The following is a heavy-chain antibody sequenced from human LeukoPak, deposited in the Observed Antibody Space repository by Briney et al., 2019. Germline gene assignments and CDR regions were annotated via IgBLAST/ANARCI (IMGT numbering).Heavy chain of an antibody. Sequence: SETLSLTCTVSGGSISSYYWSWIRQPPGKGLEWIGYIYYSGSTNYNPSLKSRVTISVGTSKNQFSLKLSSVTAADTAVYYCAREGAGSGWYGNWFDPWGQGTLVTVSS. CDR1: GGSISSYY. V-gene: IGHV4-59*01. CDR2: IYYSGST. CDR3: AREGAGSGWYGNWFDP. D-gene: IGHD6-19*01. J-gene: IGHJ5*02.